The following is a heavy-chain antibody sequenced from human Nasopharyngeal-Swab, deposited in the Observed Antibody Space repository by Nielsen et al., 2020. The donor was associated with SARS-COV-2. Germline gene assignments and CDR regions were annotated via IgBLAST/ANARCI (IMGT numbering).Heavy chain of an antibody. D-gene: IGHD6-19*01. CDR1: GFTFSSFW. J-gene: IGHJ6*03. CDR3: VGQSPEGCYYYYMDV. CDR2: LNSDGSST. V-gene: IGHV3-74*01. Sequence: GESLKISCAASGFTFSSFWMHWVRQAPGKGLVWVSRLNSDGSSTSYADSVQGRFTISRDNAKNTLFLQMNSVRVEDTAVYYCVGQSPEGCYYYYMDVWGTGTTVTVSS.